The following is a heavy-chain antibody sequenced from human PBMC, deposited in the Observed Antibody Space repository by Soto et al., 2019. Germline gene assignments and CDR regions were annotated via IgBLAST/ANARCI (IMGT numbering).Heavy chain of an antibody. Sequence: ASVKVSCKASGYTFTGYYMHWVRQAPGQGFEWMGRISPKSGGTNYAQKFQGRVTMTWDTSLNTAYMELSSLMFEDTAVYYCARPPGHVSDWYYFDLWGQGTLVTVSS. D-gene: IGHD3-9*01. CDR3: ARPPGHVSDWYYFDL. V-gene: IGHV1-2*02. CDR2: ISPKSGGT. CDR1: GYTFTGYY. J-gene: IGHJ4*02.